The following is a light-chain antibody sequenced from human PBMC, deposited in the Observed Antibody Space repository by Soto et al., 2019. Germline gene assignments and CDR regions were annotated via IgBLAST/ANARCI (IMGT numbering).Light chain of an antibody. CDR1: QSISNN. CDR2: GAS. Sequence: EIVMTQSPATLSVSPGERGTLSCRASQSISNNLAWYQQKPGQAPRLLIYGASTRATDIPARFSGSGSGTDFTLTISSLQSEDFAIYYCQQYNNWPRTFAQGTKVDIK. J-gene: IGKJ1*01. V-gene: IGKV3-15*01. CDR3: QQYNNWPRT.